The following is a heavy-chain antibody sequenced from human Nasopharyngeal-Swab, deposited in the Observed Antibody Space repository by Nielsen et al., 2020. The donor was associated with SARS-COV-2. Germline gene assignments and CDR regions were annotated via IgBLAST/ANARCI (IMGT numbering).Heavy chain of an antibody. CDR1: GGTFNNYA. CDR2: IIPKFGTT. V-gene: IGHV1-69*13. D-gene: IGHD3-3*01. Sequence: SVKVSCKVSGGTFNNYAVSWVRQSPGHGLEWMGGIIPKFGTTNYAHKFQDRTTITADQSTRTAYMELSSLKFEDTAVYYCARDTVFGLALYYNYAVGVWGQGTTVTVSS. CDR3: ARDTVFGLALYYNYAVGV. J-gene: IGHJ6*02.